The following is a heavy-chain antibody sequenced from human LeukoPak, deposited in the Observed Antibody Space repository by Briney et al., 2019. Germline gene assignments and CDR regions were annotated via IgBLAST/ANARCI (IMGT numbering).Heavy chain of an antibody. D-gene: IGHD2-15*01. CDR1: GFTFSSYA. V-gene: IGHV3-23*01. CDR2: ISGSGGST. CDR3: ARRCSGGSCYRGVAFDI. Sequence: GGSLRLSCAASGFTFSSYAMSWVRQAPGKGLEWVSVISGSGGSTYYADSVKGRFTISRDNSKNTLYLQMNSLRAEDTAVYYCARRCSGGSCYRGVAFDIWGQGTMVTVSS. J-gene: IGHJ3*02.